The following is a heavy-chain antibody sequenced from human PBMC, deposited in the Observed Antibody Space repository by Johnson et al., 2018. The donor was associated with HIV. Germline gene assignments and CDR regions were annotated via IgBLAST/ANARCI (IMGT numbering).Heavy chain of an antibody. CDR3: ARGGANYYDSSGYYGAFDI. CDR1: GFTVSSNY. D-gene: IGHD3-22*01. Sequence: MLLVESGGGVVQPGGSLRLSCAASGFTVSSNYMSWVRQAPGKGLEWVSVIYSGGSTYYADSVKGRFTISRDNSKNTLYLQMNSLRAEDTAVYYCARGGANYYDSSGYYGAFDIWGQGTMVTVSS. V-gene: IGHV3-66*01. J-gene: IGHJ3*02. CDR2: IYSGGST.